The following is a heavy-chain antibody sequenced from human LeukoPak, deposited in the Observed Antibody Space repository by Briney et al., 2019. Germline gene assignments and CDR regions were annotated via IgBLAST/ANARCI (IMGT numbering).Heavy chain of an antibody. CDR1: GGSISSHY. CDR3: ARETANWFDA. J-gene: IGHJ5*02. Sequence: SETLSLTCTVSGGSISSHYWSWIRQPPGKGLEWLGYIYYSGSTNYNPSFKSRVTISVDTSKSQFSLKLTSVTVANTAVYYCARETANWFDAWGQGTLVTVSS. V-gene: IGHV4-59*11. CDR2: IYYSGST. D-gene: IGHD1-1*01.